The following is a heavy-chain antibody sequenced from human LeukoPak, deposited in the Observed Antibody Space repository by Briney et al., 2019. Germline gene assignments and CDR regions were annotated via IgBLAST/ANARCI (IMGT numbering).Heavy chain of an antibody. Sequence: SVKVSCKASGGTFSSYAISWVRQAPGQGLEWMGRIIPIFGTANYAQKFQGRVTITTDESTSTAYMELSSLRSEDTAVYYCARESPRKYCSGGSCPIDYWGQGTLVTVSS. D-gene: IGHD2-15*01. CDR1: GGTFSSYA. J-gene: IGHJ4*02. CDR2: IIPIFGTA. CDR3: ARESPRKYCSGGSCPIDY. V-gene: IGHV1-69*05.